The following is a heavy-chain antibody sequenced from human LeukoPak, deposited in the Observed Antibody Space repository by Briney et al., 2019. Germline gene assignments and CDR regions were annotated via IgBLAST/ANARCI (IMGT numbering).Heavy chain of an antibody. Sequence: SETLSLTCTVSGGSVTDYYWSWIRQSPGKGLEWIGYIYYTGTSYNPSLKSRVTISADTSKNQFSLRLISVTAADTAVYYCASRKLGNDYWGQGTLVTVSS. D-gene: IGHD7-27*01. CDR1: GGSVTDYY. V-gene: IGHV4-59*02. J-gene: IGHJ4*02. CDR2: IYYTGT. CDR3: ASRKLGNDY.